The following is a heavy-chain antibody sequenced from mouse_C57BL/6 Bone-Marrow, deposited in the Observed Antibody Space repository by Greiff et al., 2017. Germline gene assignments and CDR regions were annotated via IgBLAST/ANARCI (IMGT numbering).Heavy chain of an antibody. CDR2: IDPNSGGT. D-gene: IGHD2-4*01. CDR1: GYTFTSYW. V-gene: IGHV1-72*01. CDR3: AREGNDYDDGAWFAY. Sequence: QVQLQQPGAELVKPGASVKLSCKASGYTFTSYWMHWVKQRPGRGLEWIGRIDPNSGGTKYNEKFKSKATLTVDKPSSTAYMQLSSLASEDSAVYYGAREGNDYDDGAWFAYWGQGTLVTVSA. J-gene: IGHJ3*01.